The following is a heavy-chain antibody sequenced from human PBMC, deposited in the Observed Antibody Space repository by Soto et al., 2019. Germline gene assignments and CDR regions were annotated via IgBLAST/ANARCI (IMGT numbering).Heavy chain of an antibody. Sequence: QVQLQQWGAGLLKPSETLSLTCAVYGGSFSGYYWSWIRQPPGKGLEWIGEINHSGSTNYNPSLKSRVTISVDTSKNQFSLKLSSVTAADTAVYYCARGRVAEWIFSRYMTLDVWGQGTTVTVSS. CDR1: GGSFSGYY. V-gene: IGHV4-34*01. J-gene: IGHJ6*02. D-gene: IGHD3-3*01. CDR3: ARGRVAEWIFSRYMTLDV. CDR2: INHSGST.